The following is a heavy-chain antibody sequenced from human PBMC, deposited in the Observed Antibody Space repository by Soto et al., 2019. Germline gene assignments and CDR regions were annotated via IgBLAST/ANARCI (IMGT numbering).Heavy chain of an antibody. Sequence: QVQLMESGGGVVQPGRSLRLSCSASGFTFSSYGMHRVRQAPGNGLEWAPGISYDGRNKYYADYVKGRFTISRDSSKNTLYLQMNSLRAEDTAVYYCATDNRGYYCSITTCYYFHYWGQGTLVTVSS. CDR2: ISYDGRNK. CDR1: GFTFSSYG. J-gene: IGHJ4*02. CDR3: ATDNRGYYCSITTCYYFHY. V-gene: IGHV3-30*03. D-gene: IGHD2-2*01.